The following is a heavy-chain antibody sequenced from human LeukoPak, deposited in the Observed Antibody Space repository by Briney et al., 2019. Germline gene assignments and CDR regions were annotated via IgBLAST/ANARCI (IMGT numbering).Heavy chain of an antibody. J-gene: IGHJ5*02. Sequence: SETLSLTCTVSGGSISSYYWSWIRQPAGKGLEWIGRIYTSGSTNYNPSLKSRVTMSVDTSKNQFSLKLSSVTAADTAVYYCARSIVVSFYNWFDPWGQGTLVTVSS. CDR2: IYTSGST. CDR1: GGSISSYY. D-gene: IGHD3-22*01. V-gene: IGHV4-4*07. CDR3: ARSIVVSFYNWFDP.